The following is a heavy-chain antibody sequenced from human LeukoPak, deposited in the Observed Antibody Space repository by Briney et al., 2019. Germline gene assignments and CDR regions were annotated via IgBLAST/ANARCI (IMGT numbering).Heavy chain of an antibody. J-gene: IGHJ4*02. CDR1: GYTFPSYY. V-gene: IGHV1-46*01. D-gene: IGHD5-12*01. Sequence: GASVKVSCKASGYTFPSYYIHWVRQAPGQGLEWMGTINPSGGSTTYAQKFQGRVTMTRDTSTSTVYMELIKLTSEDTAVYYCARVILDGYSGYDLGGLDYWGQGTLVTVSS. CDR3: ARVILDGYSGYDLGGLDY. CDR2: INPSGGST.